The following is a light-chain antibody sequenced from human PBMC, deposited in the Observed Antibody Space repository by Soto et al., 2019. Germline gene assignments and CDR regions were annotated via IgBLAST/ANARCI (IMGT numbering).Light chain of an antibody. CDR2: SAS. Sequence: DVQMTQSPSAVSASVGDRVIITCRASQVVKNFLSWFQQKPGEVPKRLIYSASTLQDGVPSRFSGSGCGTEFTLVIGSQQPEDFATYYCLQHNSHPWTFGQGTKVEV. J-gene: IGKJ1*01. CDR1: QVVKNF. CDR3: LQHNSHPWT. V-gene: IGKV1-17*03.